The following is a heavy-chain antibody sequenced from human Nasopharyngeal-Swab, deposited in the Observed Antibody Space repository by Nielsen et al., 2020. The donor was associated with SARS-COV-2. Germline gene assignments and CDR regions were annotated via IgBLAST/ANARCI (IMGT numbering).Heavy chain of an antibody. Sequence: ASVKVSCKASGDTFTSYYLHWVRQDPGQGLEWMGIINPTDGSTSYAQKFEGRVTMTRVTSTSTVYMELNSLRSEDTAVYYCARVLPFRITGTSGMDVWGQGTTVTVSS. CDR3: ARVLPFRITGTSGMDV. J-gene: IGHJ6*02. D-gene: IGHD1-7*01. V-gene: IGHV1-46*01. CDR2: INPTDGST. CDR1: GDTFTSYY.